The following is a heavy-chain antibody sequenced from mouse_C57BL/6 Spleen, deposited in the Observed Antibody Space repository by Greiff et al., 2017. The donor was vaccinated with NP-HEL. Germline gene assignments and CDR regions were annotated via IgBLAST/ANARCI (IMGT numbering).Heavy chain of an antibody. V-gene: IGHV14-2*01. D-gene: IGHD2-5*01. J-gene: IGHJ2*01. CDR3: ARTSIVTTSYFDY. CDR1: GFNIKDYY. CDR2: IDPEDGET. Sequence: VQLKESGAELVKPGASVKLSCTASGFNIKDYYMHWVKQRTEQGLEWIGRIDPEDGETKYAPKFQGKATITADTSSNTAYLQLSSLTSEDTAVYYCARTSIVTTSYFDYWGQGTTLTVSS.